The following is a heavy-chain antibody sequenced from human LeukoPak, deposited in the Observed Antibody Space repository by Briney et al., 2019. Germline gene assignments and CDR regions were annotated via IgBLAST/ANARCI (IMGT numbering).Heavy chain of an antibody. CDR2: INPNSGGT. V-gene: IGHV1-2*02. Sequence: ASVKVSCKASGYTFTGYYMHWVRQAPGQGLEWMGWINPNSGGTNYAQKFQGRVTMTRDTSISTAYMELSRLRFDDTAVYYCARGIRVYDVLTELGYYYYMDVWGKGTTVTVSS. J-gene: IGHJ6*03. CDR3: ARGIRVYDVLTELGYYYYMDV. D-gene: IGHD3-9*01. CDR1: GYTFTGYY.